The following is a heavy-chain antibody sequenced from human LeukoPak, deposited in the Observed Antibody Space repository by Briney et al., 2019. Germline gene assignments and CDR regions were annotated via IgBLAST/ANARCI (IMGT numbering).Heavy chain of an antibody. CDR3: AGTLEWLLYPNYFDY. J-gene: IGHJ4*02. D-gene: IGHD3-3*01. V-gene: IGHV4-34*01. Sequence: PSETLSLTCAVYGGSFSGYYWSWIRQPPGKGLEWIGEINHSGSTNYNPSLKSRVTISVDTSKNQFSLKLSSVTAADTAVYYCAGTLEWLLYPNYFDYWGQGTLVTVSS. CDR1: GGSFSGYY. CDR2: INHSGST.